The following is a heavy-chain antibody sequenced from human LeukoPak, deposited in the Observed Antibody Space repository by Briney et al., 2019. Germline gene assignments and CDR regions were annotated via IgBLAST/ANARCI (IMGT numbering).Heavy chain of an antibody. V-gene: IGHV4-39*07. D-gene: IGHD3-10*01. Sequence: SETLSLTCTVSGASISSGSYYWGWIRQPPGKGLEWIGSIYYSGSTYYNPSLKSRVTISVDTSKNQFSLKLSSVTAADTAVYYCARDLLLWFGELLDHDAFDIWGQGTMVTVSS. CDR1: GASISSGSYY. CDR3: ARDLLLWFGELLDHDAFDI. CDR2: IYYSGST. J-gene: IGHJ3*02.